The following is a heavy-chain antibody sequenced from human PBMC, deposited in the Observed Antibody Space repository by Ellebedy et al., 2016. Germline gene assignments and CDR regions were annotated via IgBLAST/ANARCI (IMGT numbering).Heavy chain of an antibody. J-gene: IGHJ4*02. CDR2: INHSGST. D-gene: IGHD6-13*01. Sequence: SETLSLXXAVYGGSFSGYYWNWIRQPPGAGLEWIGEINHSGSTNYNPSLKSRLSISVDTSKNQFSLDLGSVTAADTAVYYCAGTDIAAGGRFDYWGQGALVTVSS. V-gene: IGHV4-34*09. CDR3: AGTDIAAGGRFDY. CDR1: GGSFSGYY.